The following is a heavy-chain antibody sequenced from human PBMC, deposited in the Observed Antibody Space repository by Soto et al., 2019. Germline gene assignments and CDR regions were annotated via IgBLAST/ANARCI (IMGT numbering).Heavy chain of an antibody. CDR3: AKSGMDSSSWYLSGYYYYYYYMDV. CDR1: GFTFSSYA. Sequence: GGSLRLSCAASGFTFSSYAMSWVRQAPGKGLEWVSAISGSGGSTYYADSVKGRFTISRDNSKNTLYLQMNSLRAEDTAVYYCAKSGMDSSSWYLSGYYYYYYYMDVWGKGTSVTVSS. CDR2: ISGSGGST. J-gene: IGHJ6*03. D-gene: IGHD6-13*01. V-gene: IGHV3-23*01.